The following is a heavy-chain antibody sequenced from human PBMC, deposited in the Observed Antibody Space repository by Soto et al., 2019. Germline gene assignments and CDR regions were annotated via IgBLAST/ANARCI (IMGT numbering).Heavy chain of an antibody. CDR3: ARDLDSGSYAY. Sequence: QVQLVESGGGVVQPGRSLRLSCAASGFTFSTYGMHWVRQAPGKGLEWVAGIWSDGSYKDYADSIEGRFTISRDNSKNTLYLQMNSLRADDTALYYCARDLDSGSYAYWGQGTLVTVSS. V-gene: IGHV3-33*01. J-gene: IGHJ4*02. CDR1: GFTFSTYG. D-gene: IGHD1-26*01. CDR2: IWSDGSYK.